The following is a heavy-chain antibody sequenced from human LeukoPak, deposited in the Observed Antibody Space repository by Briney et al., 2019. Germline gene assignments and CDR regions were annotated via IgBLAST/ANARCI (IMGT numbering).Heavy chain of an antibody. D-gene: IGHD6-19*01. CDR1: GFSFSYYD. CDR3: ARAQWRTYSYYYMDV. J-gene: IGHJ6*03. Sequence: GGSPRLSCAASGFSFSYYDMYWVRQAPGKGLEWVAVIWFDGSEKYYADSVKGRFTISRDNSKNTVYLQMNSLRAEDTAIYYCARAQWRTYSYYYMDVWGKGTTVTVSS. CDR2: IWFDGSEK. V-gene: IGHV3-33*01.